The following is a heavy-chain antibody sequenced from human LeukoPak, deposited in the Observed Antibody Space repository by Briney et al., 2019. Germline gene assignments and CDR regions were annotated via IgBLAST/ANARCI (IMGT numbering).Heavy chain of an antibody. Sequence: GGSLRLSRAASGFTFSSYAMHWVRQAPGKGLEWVAVISYDGSNKYYADSAKGRFTISRDNSKNTLYLQMNSLRAEDTAVYYCARDRITGTTWYYYYYGMDVWGQGTTVTVSS. CDR3: ARDRITGTTWYYYYYGMDV. D-gene: IGHD1-7*01. J-gene: IGHJ6*02. V-gene: IGHV3-30-3*01. CDR2: ISYDGSNK. CDR1: GFTFSSYA.